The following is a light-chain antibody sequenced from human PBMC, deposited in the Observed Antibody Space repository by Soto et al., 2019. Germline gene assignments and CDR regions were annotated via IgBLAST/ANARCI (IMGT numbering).Light chain of an antibody. J-gene: IGKJ1*01. CDR3: QQSYATPWT. Sequence: DIQMTQSPSSLSASVGDRVTIPCRASQSISRYLNWYQHKPGKAPKLLIYAASSLQSGVPSRFSGSGAGTDFTLTISSLQPEDFATYYCQQSYATPWTFGQGTKVEIK. CDR2: AAS. V-gene: IGKV1-39*01. CDR1: QSISRY.